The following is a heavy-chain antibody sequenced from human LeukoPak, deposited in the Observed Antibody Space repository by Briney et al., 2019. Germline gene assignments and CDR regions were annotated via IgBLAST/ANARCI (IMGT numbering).Heavy chain of an antibody. CDR1: GFIFSSYA. CDR2: VSGSAENT. J-gene: IGHJ4*02. CDR3: AREGRYCSSTSCPYYFDY. D-gene: IGHD2-2*01. V-gene: IGHV3-23*01. Sequence: GSLRLSCAASGFIFSSYAMSWVRQAPGKGLEWVSAVSGSAENTYYADSVKGRFTISRDNSKNTLYLQMNSLRAEDTAVYYCAREGRYCSSTSCPYYFDYWGQGTLVTVSS.